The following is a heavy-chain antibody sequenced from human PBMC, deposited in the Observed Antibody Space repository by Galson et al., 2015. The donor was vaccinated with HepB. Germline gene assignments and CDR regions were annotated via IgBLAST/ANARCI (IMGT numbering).Heavy chain of an antibody. CDR2: INPSGGST. D-gene: IGHD5-24*01. CDR1: GYTFTSYY. CDR3: ARVREMATINGGQGY. V-gene: IGHV1-46*01. J-gene: IGHJ4*02. Sequence: SVKVSCKASGYTFTSYYMHWVRQAPGQGLEWMGIINPSGGSTSYAQKFQGRVTMTRDTSTSTVYMELSSLRSEDTAVYYCARVREMATINGGQGYWGQGTLVTVSS.